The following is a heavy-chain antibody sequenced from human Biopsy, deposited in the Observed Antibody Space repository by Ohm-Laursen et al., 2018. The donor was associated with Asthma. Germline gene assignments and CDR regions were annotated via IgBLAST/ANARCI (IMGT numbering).Heavy chain of an antibody. J-gene: IGHJ3*02. CDR1: GFSFSNFA. CDR3: VRDGTDDAFDI. CDR2: ISKDASTQ. Sequence: SPRLSCTASGFSFSNFAIHWVRQAPGKGLEWVGVISKDASTQDYADSVKGRFTTARDNSKNTLDLQMNSLREEDTAVYYCVRDGTDDAFDIWGQGTVVSVSS. D-gene: IGHD1-1*01. V-gene: IGHV3-30*01.